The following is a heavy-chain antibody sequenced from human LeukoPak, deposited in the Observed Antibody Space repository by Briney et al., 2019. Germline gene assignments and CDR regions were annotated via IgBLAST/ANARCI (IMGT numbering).Heavy chain of an antibody. J-gene: IGHJ1*01. CDR3: AKDRGSSSGYFQH. CDR1: GFTFSSYA. V-gene: IGHV3-23*01. CDR2: TGAAGDST. D-gene: IGHD6-6*01. Sequence: GGSLRLSCAASGFTFSSYAMSWVRQAPGKGPEWVSTTGAAGDSTNYADSVKGRFTISRDNSKNTLDLQMNSLRAEDTAVYYCAKDRGSSSGYFQHWGQGTLVTVSS.